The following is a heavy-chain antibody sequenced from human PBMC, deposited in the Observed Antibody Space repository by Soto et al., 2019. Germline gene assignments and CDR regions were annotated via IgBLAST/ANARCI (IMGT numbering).Heavy chain of an antibody. D-gene: IGHD3-10*01. J-gene: IGHJ5*02. CDR2: IIPIFGTA. Sequence: QVQLVQSGAEVKKPGSSVKVSCKASGGTFSSYAISWVRQAPGQGLEWMGGIIPIFGTANYAQKFQGRVTITADESTSTAYMELSSLRSEDTAVYYCARWRYYGSGSSFSSVSWFDPWGQGTLVTVSS. CDR1: GGTFSSYA. V-gene: IGHV1-69*01. CDR3: ARWRYYGSGSSFSSVSWFDP.